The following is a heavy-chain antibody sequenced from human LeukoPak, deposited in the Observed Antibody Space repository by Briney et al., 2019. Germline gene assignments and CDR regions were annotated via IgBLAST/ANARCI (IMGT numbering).Heavy chain of an antibody. CDR1: GFTFSSYG. Sequence: PGGSLRLSCAASGFTFSSYGMHWVRQAPGKGLEWVAVISYDGSNKYYADSVKGRFTISRDNSKSTLYLQMNSLRAEDTAVYYCAKDLSYYGSGSYPYYFDYWGQGTLVTVSS. D-gene: IGHD3-10*01. CDR3: AKDLSYYGSGSYPYYFDY. V-gene: IGHV3-30*18. J-gene: IGHJ4*02. CDR2: ISYDGSNK.